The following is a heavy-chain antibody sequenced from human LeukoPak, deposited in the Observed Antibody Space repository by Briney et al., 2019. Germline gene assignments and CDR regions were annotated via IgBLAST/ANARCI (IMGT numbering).Heavy chain of an antibody. CDR1: GFTFSNHE. Sequence: GRSLRLSCAASGFTFSNHEMNWVRQAPGKGLEWVSYISSSGSTIYYADSVKGRFTISRDNAKNSLDLQMNSLRAEDTAVYYCARESDFWSGYYSVLDYWGQGTLVTVSS. CDR3: ARESDFWSGYYSVLDY. D-gene: IGHD3-3*01. J-gene: IGHJ4*02. V-gene: IGHV3-48*03. CDR2: ISSSGSTI.